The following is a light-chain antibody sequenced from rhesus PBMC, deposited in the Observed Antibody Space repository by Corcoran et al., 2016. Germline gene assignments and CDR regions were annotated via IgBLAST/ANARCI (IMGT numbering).Light chain of an antibody. Sequence: DIQMTQSPSSLSASVGDTVTITCRASHSIRSCLDWYQQKPGKAPKLLLCKASSLQSGVPSRFSGSGSGTDFTPTTSSLQTEGFATSYCIQYGSSPWTFGQGTKVEN. CDR1: HSIRSC. CDR2: KAS. CDR3: IQYGSSPWT. J-gene: IGKJ1*01. V-gene: IGKV1-22*01.